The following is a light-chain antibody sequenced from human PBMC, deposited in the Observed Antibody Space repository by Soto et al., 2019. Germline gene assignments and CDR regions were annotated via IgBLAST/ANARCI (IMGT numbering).Light chain of an antibody. V-gene: IGLV2-14*01. CDR1: SSDVGYYNY. Sequence: QSALTQPASVSGSPGQSITISCAGTSSDVGYYNYVSWYQQHPGKAPKLMIYEVSNRPSGVSNRFSGSKSGNTASLTSSGLQAEDEAYYYCSSYASSSTLCVFGTGTKLTVL. CDR2: EVS. CDR3: SSYASSSTLCV. J-gene: IGLJ1*01.